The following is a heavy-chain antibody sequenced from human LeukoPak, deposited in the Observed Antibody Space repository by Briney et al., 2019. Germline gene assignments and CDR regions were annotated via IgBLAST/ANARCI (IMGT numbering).Heavy chain of an antibody. J-gene: IGHJ4*02. Sequence: PGGSLRLSCAASGFTFSSYGMHWVRQAPDKGLEWVAVISYDGSNKYYADSVKGRFTISRDNSKNTLYLQMNSLRAEDTAVYYCANDYGDHRTPYYWGQGTLVTVSS. CDR1: GFTFSSYG. D-gene: IGHD4-17*01. CDR3: ANDYGDHRTPYY. V-gene: IGHV3-30*18. CDR2: ISYDGSNK.